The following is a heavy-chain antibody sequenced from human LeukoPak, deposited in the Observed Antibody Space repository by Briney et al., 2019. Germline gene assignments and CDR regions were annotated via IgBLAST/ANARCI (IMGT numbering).Heavy chain of an antibody. V-gene: IGHV1-18*01. D-gene: IGHD3-22*01. Sequence: ASVKVSCKASGYTFTSYGVSWVRQAPGQGLEWMGWISAYNGNTNYAQKFQGRVAMTTDTSTSTAYMELRSLRSDDTAVYYCARDRLYYSDSSGYYRIDYWGQGTLVTVSS. CDR2: ISAYNGNT. CDR3: ARDRLYYSDSSGYYRIDY. J-gene: IGHJ4*02. CDR1: GYTFTSYG.